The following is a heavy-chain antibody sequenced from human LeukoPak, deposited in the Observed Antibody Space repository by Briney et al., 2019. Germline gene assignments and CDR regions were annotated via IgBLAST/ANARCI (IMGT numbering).Heavy chain of an antibody. J-gene: IGHJ2*01. D-gene: IGHD1-26*01. CDR3: ARDTGGYFDL. CDR1: GFTFSSYE. CDR2: ISSSGSTI. Sequence: GGSLRLSCAASGFTFSSYEMNWVRQVPGKGLEWVSYISSSGSTIYYADSVKGRFTISRDNAKNSLYLQMNSLRAEDTAVYYCARDTGGYFDLWGRGTLVTVSS. V-gene: IGHV3-48*03.